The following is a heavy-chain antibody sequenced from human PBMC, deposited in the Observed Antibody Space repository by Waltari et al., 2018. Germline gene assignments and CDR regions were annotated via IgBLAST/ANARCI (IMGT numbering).Heavy chain of an antibody. CDR1: GYTFTSYA. CDR3: ARPGGSSGYRWEFDY. D-gene: IGHD3-22*01. V-gene: IGHV1-3*03. Sequence: QVQLVQSGAEVKKPGASVKVSCKASGYTFTSYAMHWVRQAPGQRLEWMGWINAGNGNTKDSQEFQGRVTITRDTSASTAYMELSSLRSEDMAVYYCARPGGSSGYRWEFDYWGQGTLVTVSS. CDR2: INAGNGNT. J-gene: IGHJ4*02.